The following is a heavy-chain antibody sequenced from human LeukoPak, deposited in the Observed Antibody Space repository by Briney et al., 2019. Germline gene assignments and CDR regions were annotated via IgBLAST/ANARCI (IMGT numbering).Heavy chain of an antibody. CDR2: IYPSDSDT. J-gene: IGHJ4*02. V-gene: IGHV5-51*01. Sequence: GESLKISCKGSGYSFTSYWIGWVRQMPGKGLGWMGIIYPSDSDTRYSPSFQGQVTISADKSISTAYLQWSSLKASDTAMYYCARLASSGWSRQDLLYYFDYWGQGTLVTVSS. D-gene: IGHD6-19*01. CDR1: GYSFTSYW. CDR3: ARLASSGWSRQDLLYYFDY.